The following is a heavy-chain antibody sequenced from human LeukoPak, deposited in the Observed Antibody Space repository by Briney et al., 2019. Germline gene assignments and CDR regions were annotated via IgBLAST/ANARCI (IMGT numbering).Heavy chain of an antibody. D-gene: IGHD3-10*01. CDR3: ARAGYYGSGSFRRNQFDY. J-gene: IGHJ4*02. CDR2: IYYSGST. V-gene: IGHV4-30-4*01. CDR1: GGSISSGDYY. Sequence: PSETLSLTCTVSGGSISSGDYYWSWIRQPPGKGLEWIGYIYYSGSTYYNPSLKSRVTISVDTSKNQFSLKLSSVTAADTAVYYCARAGYYGSGSFRRNQFDYWGQGTLVTVSS.